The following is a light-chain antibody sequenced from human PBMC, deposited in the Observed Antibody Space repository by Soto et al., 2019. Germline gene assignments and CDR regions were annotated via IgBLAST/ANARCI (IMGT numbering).Light chain of an antibody. CDR3: KQYTDSPNT. J-gene: IGKJ3*01. CDR1: QSVSSN. Sequence: EIVMTQSPATLSVSPGERATLSCRASQSVSSNLAWYQQKPGQAPRLLVHGASARASGVPARFSGSESETDFTLTIISLQSEDFAVYYCKQYTDSPNTFGPWTKVDI. V-gene: IGKV3-15*01. CDR2: GAS.